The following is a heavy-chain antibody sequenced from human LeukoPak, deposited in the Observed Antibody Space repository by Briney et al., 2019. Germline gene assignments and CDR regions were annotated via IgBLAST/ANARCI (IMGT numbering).Heavy chain of an antibody. Sequence: SQTLSLTCTVSGGSVSSGGYYWSWIRQHPGKGLEWIGYIYYSGSTYYNPSLKSRVTISVDTSKNQFSLKLSSVTAADTAVYYCARGGRGKSGFDYWGQGTLVTVSS. CDR2: IYYSGST. CDR1: GGSVSSGGYY. V-gene: IGHV4-31*03. D-gene: IGHD2-15*01. CDR3: ARGGRGKSGFDY. J-gene: IGHJ4*02.